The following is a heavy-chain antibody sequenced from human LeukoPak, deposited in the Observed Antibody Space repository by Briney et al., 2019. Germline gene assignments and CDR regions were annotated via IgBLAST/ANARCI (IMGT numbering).Heavy chain of an antibody. CDR3: AKDDYRNDWFDP. Sequence: PGGSLRLSCAASGFTFSSYWMSWVRQAPGKGLEWVANIKQDGSEKYYVDSVKGRFTISRDNSKNTLYLQMNSLRAEDTAVYYCAKDDYRNDWFDPWGQGTLVTVSS. CDR1: GFTFSSYW. CDR2: IKQDGSEK. J-gene: IGHJ5*02. V-gene: IGHV3-7*03. D-gene: IGHD4-11*01.